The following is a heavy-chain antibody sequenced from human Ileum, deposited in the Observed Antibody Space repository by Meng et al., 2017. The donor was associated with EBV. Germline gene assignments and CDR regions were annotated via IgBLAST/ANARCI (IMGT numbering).Heavy chain of an antibody. V-gene: IGHV4-30-2*01. J-gene: IGHJ4*02. D-gene: IGHD4-23*01. CDR3: ARAHPVVYFFDY. CDR1: GGSISSGGHS. CDR2: IQHSGST. Sequence: QAPLAAAGSGLVKPSQTLSLTCAVSGGSISSGGHSWSWIRQPPGKGLEWIGDIQHSGSTYYNPSLKSRVTISVDRSRNQFSLKLSSVTAADTAVYYCARAHPVVYFFDYWGQGTLVTVSS.